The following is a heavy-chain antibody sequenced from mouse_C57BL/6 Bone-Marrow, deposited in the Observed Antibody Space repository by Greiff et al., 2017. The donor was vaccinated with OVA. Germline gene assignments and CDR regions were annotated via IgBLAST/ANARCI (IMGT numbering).Heavy chain of an antibody. D-gene: IGHD1-1*01. CDR2: ISSGGSYT. CDR1: GFTFSSYG. CDR3: ARQGDYGSFFDN. V-gene: IGHV5-6*01. J-gene: IGHJ2*01. Sequence: EVQVVESGGDLVKPGGSLKLSCAASGFTFSSYGMSWVRQTPDKRLEWVATISSGGSYTYYPDSVKGRFTISREHAKNTLSLQMSSLKSEDTAIYYCARQGDYGSFFDNWGQGTALTVSS.